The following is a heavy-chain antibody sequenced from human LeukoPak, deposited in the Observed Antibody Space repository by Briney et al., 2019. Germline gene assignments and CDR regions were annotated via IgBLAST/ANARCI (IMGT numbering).Heavy chain of an antibody. V-gene: IGHV5-51*01. CDR1: GYSFASYW. CDR2: IFPGDSDT. Sequence: GESLKTSCRGSGYSFASYWIGWVRQVPGKGMEWMGIIFPGDSDTRYSPSFQGQVTMSADKSISTAYLQWSSLKASDTAMYYCAREDSSGYMAYWGQGTLVTVSS. D-gene: IGHD3-22*01. J-gene: IGHJ4*02. CDR3: AREDSSGYMAY.